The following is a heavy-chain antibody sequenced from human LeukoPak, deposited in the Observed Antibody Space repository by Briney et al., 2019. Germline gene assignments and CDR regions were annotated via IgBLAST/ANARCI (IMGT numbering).Heavy chain of an antibody. V-gene: IGHV1-2*02. CDR3: ATYYLDTSARD. D-gene: IGHD3-22*01. Sequence: ASVKVSCKASGYTFTGYYMFWVRQAPGRGLEWMGWINPNSGGTNYAQKFQGRVTMTRDTSISTGYMELSRLRSDDTAVYYCATYYLDTSARDWGQGTLVTVSS. CDR1: GYTFTGYY. CDR2: INPNSGGT. J-gene: IGHJ4*02.